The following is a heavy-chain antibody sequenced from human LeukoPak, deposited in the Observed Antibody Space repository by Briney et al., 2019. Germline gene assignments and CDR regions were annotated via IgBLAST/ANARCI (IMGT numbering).Heavy chain of an antibody. CDR1: GFTFNDYY. V-gene: IGHV3-11*01. J-gene: IGHJ6*02. Sequence: TAGGSLRLSCAASGFTFNDYYINWIRQAPGKGLEWVSYISSSGLTTVYADSVKGRFTITRDNAHNFMSLQMNSLRPEDTAVYYCARDTNNGLDVWGRGTTVTVSS. CDR3: ARDTNNGLDV. CDR2: ISSSGLTT. D-gene: IGHD1-20*01.